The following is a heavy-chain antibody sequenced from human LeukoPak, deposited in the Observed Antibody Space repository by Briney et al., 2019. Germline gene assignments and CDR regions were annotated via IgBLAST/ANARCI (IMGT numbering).Heavy chain of an antibody. CDR1: GFTFSSYA. CDR2: ISGSGGST. Sequence: GGSLRLSRAASGFTFSSYAMSWVRQAPGKGLEWVSAISGSGGSTYYADSVKGRFTISRDNSKNTLYLQMNSLRAEDTAVYYCAKDGERYYDSSGYYGYWGQGTLVTVSS. V-gene: IGHV3-23*01. D-gene: IGHD3-22*01. CDR3: AKDGERYYDSSGYYGY. J-gene: IGHJ4*02.